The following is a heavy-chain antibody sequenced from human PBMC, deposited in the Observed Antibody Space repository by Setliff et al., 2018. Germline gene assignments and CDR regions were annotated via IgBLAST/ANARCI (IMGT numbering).Heavy chain of an antibody. D-gene: IGHD3-10*01. CDR1: GVSVSINNW. CDR2: VNHRGGT. V-gene: IGHV4-4*02. CDR3: ARGESIGSGTVNLDR. Sequence: SETLSLTCAISGVSVSINNWWSWVRQPPGKGLEWIGEVNHRGGTYHSPSLKRRVTISVDKSKNQLSLKLTSVTAADTAVYYCARGESIGSGTVNLDRWGQGKLVTVSS. J-gene: IGHJ5*02.